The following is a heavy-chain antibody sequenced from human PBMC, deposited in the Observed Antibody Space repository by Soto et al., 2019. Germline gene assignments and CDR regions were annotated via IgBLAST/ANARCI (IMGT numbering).Heavy chain of an antibody. CDR3: ARGAYGDYSNTGDHYYYYYGMDV. D-gene: IGHD4-17*01. V-gene: IGHV1-69*01. CDR1: GGTFSGYA. CDR2: IIPIFGTA. Sequence: QVQLVQSGAEVKKPGSSVKVSCKASGGTFSGYAISWVRQAPGQGLEWMGGIIPIFGTANYAQKFQGRVTITADESTSTAYMELSSLRSEDTAVYYCARGAYGDYSNTGDHYYYYYGMDVWGQGTTVTVSS. J-gene: IGHJ6*02.